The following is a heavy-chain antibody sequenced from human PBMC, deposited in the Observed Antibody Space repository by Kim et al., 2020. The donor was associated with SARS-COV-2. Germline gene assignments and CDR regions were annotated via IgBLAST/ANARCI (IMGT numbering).Heavy chain of an antibody. D-gene: IGHD4-4*01. Sequence: GNTNTNRSLTSRVTISVDTSKTQFSLKRSALTAADTAVYYCARTSNIFDYWGQGTLVTVSS. V-gene: IGHV4-59*01. CDR3: ARTSNIFDY. CDR2: GNT. J-gene: IGHJ4*02.